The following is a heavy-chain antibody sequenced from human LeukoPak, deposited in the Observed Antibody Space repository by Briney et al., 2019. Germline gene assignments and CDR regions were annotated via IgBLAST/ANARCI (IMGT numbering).Heavy chain of an antibody. D-gene: IGHD3-22*01. V-gene: IGHV4-34*01. CDR2: INHSGST. J-gene: IGHJ3*02. CDR1: GGSFSGYY. Sequence: SETLSLTCAVYGGSFSGYYWSWIRQPPGKGLEWIGEINHSGSTNYSPSLKSRVTISVDTSKNQFSLKLSSVTAADTAVYYCARSRYYDSSGTAFDIWGQGTMVTVSS. CDR3: ARSRYYDSSGTAFDI.